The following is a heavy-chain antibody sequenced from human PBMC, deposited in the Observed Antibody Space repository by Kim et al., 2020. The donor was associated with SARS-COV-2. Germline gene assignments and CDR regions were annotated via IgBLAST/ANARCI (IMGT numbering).Heavy chain of an antibody. J-gene: IGHJ6*02. D-gene: IGHD3-10*01. CDR1: GYTFTSYA. CDR2: INAGNGNT. CDR3: ARDRAMVRGRASVYYYGMDV. V-gene: IGHV1-3*01. Sequence: ASVKVSCKASGYTFTSYAMHWVRQAPGQRLEWMGWINAGNGNTKYSQKFQGRVTITRDTSASTAYMELSSLRSEDTAVYYCARDRAMVRGRASVYYYGMDVWGQGTTVTVSS.